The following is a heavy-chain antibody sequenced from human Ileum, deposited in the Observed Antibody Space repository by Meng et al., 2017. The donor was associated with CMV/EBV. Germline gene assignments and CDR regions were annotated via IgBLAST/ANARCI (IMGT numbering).Heavy chain of an antibody. J-gene: IGHJ5*02. V-gene: IGHV4-30-4*08. CDR3: ARTEDCSSARCYTGFDP. CDR2: IKYNWRS. D-gene: IGHD2-2*01. Sequence: SITRGAYYWTWIRQTPGKGLEWLGFIKYNWRSYYNPSLKSRITISIDTSKNQFSLRLTSVTAADAAVYYCARTEDCSSARCYTGFDPWGQGTLVTVSS. CDR1: SITRGAYY.